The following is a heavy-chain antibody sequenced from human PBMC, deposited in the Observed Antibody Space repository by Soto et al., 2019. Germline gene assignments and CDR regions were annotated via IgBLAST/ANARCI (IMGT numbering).Heavy chain of an antibody. CDR3: ARSAVVLLWFGELIVDY. D-gene: IGHD3-10*01. V-gene: IGHV1-3*01. CDR1: GYTFTSYA. Sequence: ASVKVSCKASGYTFTSYAMHWVRQAPGQRLEWMGWINAGNGNTKYSQKFQGRVTITRDTSASTAYMELSSLRSEDTAVYYCARSAVVLLWFGELIVDYWGQGTLVTVSS. J-gene: IGHJ4*02. CDR2: INAGNGNT.